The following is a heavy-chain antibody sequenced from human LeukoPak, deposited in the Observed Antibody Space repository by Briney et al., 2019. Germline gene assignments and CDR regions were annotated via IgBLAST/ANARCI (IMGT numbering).Heavy chain of an antibody. CDR2: FYSGGST. Sequence: QPGGSLRLSCAASGFSVSSNYMSWVRQAPGKGLEWVSVFYSGGSTYYADSVQGRFTISRDKPKNTVYLQMNSLRAEDTAVYYCARGDGYNFWNYWGQGTLVTVSS. V-gene: IGHV3-53*01. CDR1: GFSVSSNY. J-gene: IGHJ4*02. CDR3: ARGDGYNFWNY. D-gene: IGHD5-24*01.